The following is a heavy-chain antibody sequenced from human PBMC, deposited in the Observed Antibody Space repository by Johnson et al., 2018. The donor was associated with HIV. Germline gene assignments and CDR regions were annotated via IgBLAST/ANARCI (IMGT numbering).Heavy chain of an antibody. V-gene: IGHV3-7*05. D-gene: IGHD2-2*01. J-gene: IGHJ3*02. Sequence: VHLVESGGGLVQPGGSLRLSCAASGFTFSRYWMSWVRQAPGKGLEWVANIKQDGSEKYYVDSVKGRFTISRDNGKNSVYLQMNSLRAEDTAVYYCARGTLAAFDIWGQGTMVTVSS. CDR1: GFTFSRYW. CDR3: ARGTLAAFDI. CDR2: IKQDGSEK.